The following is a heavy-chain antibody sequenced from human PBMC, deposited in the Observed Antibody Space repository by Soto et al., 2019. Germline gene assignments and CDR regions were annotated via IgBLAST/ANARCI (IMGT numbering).Heavy chain of an antibody. CDR3: ARDRGWDDYYGMDV. CDR1: GGSISSSNW. Sequence: PSETLSLTCAVSGGSISSSNWWSWVRQPPGKGLEWIGEIYHSGSTNYNPSLKSRVTISVDKSKNQFSLKLSSVTAADTAVYYCARDRGWDDYYGMDVWGQGTTVTVSS. CDR2: IYHSGST. J-gene: IGHJ6*02. D-gene: IGHD1-26*01. V-gene: IGHV4-4*02.